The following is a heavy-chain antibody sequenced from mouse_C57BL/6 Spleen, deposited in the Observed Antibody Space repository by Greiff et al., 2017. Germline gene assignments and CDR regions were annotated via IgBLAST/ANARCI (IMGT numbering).Heavy chain of an antibody. D-gene: IGHD1-1*01. CDR2: IYPGDGDT. Sequence: QVQLKESGPELVKPGASVKISCKASGYAFSSSWMNWVKQRPGKGLEWIGRIYPGDGDTNYNGKFKGKATLTADKYSSTAYMQLSSLTSEDSAVYFCASPLREGGNWGQGTLVTVSA. CDR1: GYAFSSSW. V-gene: IGHV1-82*01. CDR3: ASPLREGGN. J-gene: IGHJ3*01.